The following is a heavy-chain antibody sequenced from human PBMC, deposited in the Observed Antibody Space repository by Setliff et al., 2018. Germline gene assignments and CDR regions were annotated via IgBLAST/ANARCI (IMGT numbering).Heavy chain of an antibody. CDR1: GDSISSGDYF. CDR3: AREVGTSTSSDAFDV. CDR2: IYHSGSA. V-gene: IGHV4-30-4*08. Sequence: PSETLSLTCTVSGDSISSGDYFWSWIRQPPGKGLEWIAYIYHSGSAYYNPSLKSRVTKSVYTSKNQFSLHLTSVTAADTAVYYCAREVGTSTSSDAFDVWGQGMMVTVSS. J-gene: IGHJ3*01. D-gene: IGHD1-26*01.